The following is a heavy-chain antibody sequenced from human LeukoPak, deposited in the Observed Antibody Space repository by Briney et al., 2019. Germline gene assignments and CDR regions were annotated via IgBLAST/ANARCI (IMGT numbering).Heavy chain of an antibody. CDR2: ITSSGRTI. J-gene: IGHJ6*04. V-gene: IGHV3-48*03. Sequence: GGSLRLSCAASGFTFSSSEMNWVRRAPGKGLEWISYITSSGRTIYYADSVKGRFTISRDNAKNSLFLQMNSLRAEDTAVYYCARDRAAAGTSYYGMDVWGKGTTVTVSS. CDR3: ARDRAAAGTSYYGMDV. D-gene: IGHD6-13*01. CDR1: GFTFSSSE.